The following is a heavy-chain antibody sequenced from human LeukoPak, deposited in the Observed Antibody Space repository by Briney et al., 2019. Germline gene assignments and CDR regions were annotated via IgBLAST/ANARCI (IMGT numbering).Heavy chain of an antibody. V-gene: IGHV3-30*04. CDR3: ARDFGNSDTYYYYYGMDV. CDR2: ISYDGSNK. J-gene: IGHJ6*02. CDR1: GFTFSSYA. D-gene: IGHD4-23*01. Sequence: GGSLRLSCTASGFTFSSYAMHWVRQAPGKGLEWVAVISYDGSNKYYADSVKGRSTISRDDSKNTLYLQMNSLRAEDTAVYYCARDFGNSDTYYYYYGMDVWGQGTTVTVSS.